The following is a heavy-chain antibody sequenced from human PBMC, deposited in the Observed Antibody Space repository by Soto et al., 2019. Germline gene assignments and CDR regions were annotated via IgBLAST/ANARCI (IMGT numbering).Heavy chain of an antibody. V-gene: IGHV4-61*01. Sequence: PSETLSLTCTVSGGSVSSGSYYWSWIRQPPGKGLEWIGYIYYSGSTNYNPSLKSRVTISVDTSKNQFSLKLSSVTAADTAVYYCARAPSNYYDSSGYDQFDYWGQGTLVTVSS. J-gene: IGHJ4*02. CDR2: IYYSGST. CDR1: GGSVSSGSYY. CDR3: ARAPSNYYDSSGYDQFDY. D-gene: IGHD3-22*01.